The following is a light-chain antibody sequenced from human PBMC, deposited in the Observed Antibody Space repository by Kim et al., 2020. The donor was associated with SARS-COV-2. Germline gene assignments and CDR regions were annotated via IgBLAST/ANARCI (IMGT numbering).Light chain of an antibody. V-gene: IGLV2-14*04. CDR1: SSDVRSYKY. CDR2: DVS. Sequence: SITISCTGTSSDVRSYKYVAWYQQHPGRAPKLMCYDVSKRPSGVSNRFSGSKSGNTASLTISGLQAEDEAVYYCSSYTSSSTPYVFGTGTKVTVL. J-gene: IGLJ1*01. CDR3: SSYTSSSTPYV.